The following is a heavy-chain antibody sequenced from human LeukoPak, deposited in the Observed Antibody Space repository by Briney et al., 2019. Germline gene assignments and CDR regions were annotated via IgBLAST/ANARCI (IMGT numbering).Heavy chain of an antibody. CDR2: ITWNSGSV. CDR1: GFTFHDYA. J-gene: IGHJ3*02. D-gene: IGHD1-26*01. CDR3: AKGLGVASLIVDALDM. Sequence: GGSLTLSCAASGFTFHDYAMHWVRQVPGKGLEWVSGITWNSGSVLYADSVRGRFTISRDNAKNSLYLQMNSLRPEDMAFYYCAKGLGVASLIVDALDMWGQGKIVTV. V-gene: IGHV3-9*03.